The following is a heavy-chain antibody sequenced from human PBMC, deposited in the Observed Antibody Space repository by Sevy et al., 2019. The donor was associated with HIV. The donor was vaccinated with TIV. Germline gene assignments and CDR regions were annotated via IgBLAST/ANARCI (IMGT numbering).Heavy chain of an antibody. CDR1: GFTFNSHG. D-gene: IGHD2-15*01. Sequence: GGSLRLSCAASGFTFNSHGFHWVRQAPSKGLEWVALISYDGRIKYYADSVKGRFIISRDDARNTLYLQMSGLRAEDTAVYYCAREGGHTAAWSPGNFWGQGTLVTVSS. CDR2: ISYDGRIK. CDR3: AREGGHTAAWSPGNF. V-gene: IGHV3-30*15. J-gene: IGHJ4*02.